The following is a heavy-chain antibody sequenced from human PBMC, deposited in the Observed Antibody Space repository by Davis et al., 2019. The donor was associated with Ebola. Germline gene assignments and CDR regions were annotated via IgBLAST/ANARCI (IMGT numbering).Heavy chain of an antibody. CDR3: AKERGMMVRGYFDY. Sequence: SLKISCAASGFTFDDYAMHWVRQAPGKGLEWVSGISWNSGSIGYADSVKGRFTISRDNAKNSLYLQMNSLRAEDTALYYCAKERGMMVRGYFDYWGQGTLVTVSS. D-gene: IGHD3-10*01. J-gene: IGHJ4*02. CDR2: ISWNSGSI. V-gene: IGHV3-9*01. CDR1: GFTFDDYA.